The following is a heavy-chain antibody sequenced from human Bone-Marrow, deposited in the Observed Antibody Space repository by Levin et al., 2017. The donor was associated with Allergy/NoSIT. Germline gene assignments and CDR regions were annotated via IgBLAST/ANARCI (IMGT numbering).Heavy chain of an antibody. CDR1: GYTFSYYW. CDR3: ARDRSSGRDFDF. CDR2: IKVDGSEK. V-gene: IGHV3-7*01. J-gene: IGHJ4*02. Sequence: GGSLRLSCAASGYTFSYYWMNWVRQAPGKGLEWVASIKVDGSEKFYVSSVKGRFTISRNNDENSLYLEMNNLRAEDTAVYYCARDRSSGRDFDFWGQGTLVTVSS. D-gene: IGHD6-25*01.